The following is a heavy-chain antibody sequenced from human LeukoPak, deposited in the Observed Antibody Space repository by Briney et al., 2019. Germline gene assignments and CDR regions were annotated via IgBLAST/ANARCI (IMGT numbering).Heavy chain of an antibody. V-gene: IGHV4-59*01. CDR2: IYYSGST. D-gene: IGHD2-2*01. CDR1: GGSISSYY. Sequence: PSETLSLTCTVSGGSISSYYWSWIRQPPGKGLEWIGYIYYSGSTNYNPSLKSRVTISVDTSKNQFSLKLSSVTAADTAVYYCARVYCSSTSCYLGWFDPLGQGTLVTVSS. J-gene: IGHJ5*02. CDR3: ARVYCSSTSCYLGWFDP.